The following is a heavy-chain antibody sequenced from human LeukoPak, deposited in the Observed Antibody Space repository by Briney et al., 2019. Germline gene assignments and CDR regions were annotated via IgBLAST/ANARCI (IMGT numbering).Heavy chain of an antibody. V-gene: IGHV1-2*02. Sequence: HRASVKVSCKASGYTFTGYYMHWVRQAPGQGLEWMGWINPNSGGTNYAQKFQGRVTMTRDTSISTAYMELSRLRSDDTAVYYCARARTFFDSSGYYDLVYWGQGTLVTVSS. J-gene: IGHJ4*02. CDR2: INPNSGGT. CDR1: GYTFTGYY. D-gene: IGHD3-22*01. CDR3: ARARTFFDSSGYYDLVY.